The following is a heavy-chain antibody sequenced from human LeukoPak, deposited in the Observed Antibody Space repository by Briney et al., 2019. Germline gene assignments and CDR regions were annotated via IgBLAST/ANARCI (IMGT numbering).Heavy chain of an antibody. CDR2: FSVSDGIT. CDR3: VEGGAARFDY. D-gene: IGHD5-18*01. V-gene: IGHV3-23*01. CDR1: GFTFSSYA. Sequence: PGGSLRLSCAASGFTFSSYAMSWVRQAPGKGLEWVSGFSVSDGITYYADSVKGRFTISRDNSKNTLYLQMNSLRAEDTAVYYCVEGGAARFDYWGQGTLVAVSS. J-gene: IGHJ4*02.